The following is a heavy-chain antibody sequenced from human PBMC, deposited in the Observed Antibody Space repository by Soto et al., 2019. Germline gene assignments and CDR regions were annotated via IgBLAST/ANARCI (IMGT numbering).Heavy chain of an antibody. V-gene: IGHV4-4*02. CDR2: IYHSGST. Sequence: SETLSLTCAVSSGSISSSNWWSWVRQPPGKGLEWIGEIYHSGSTNYNPSLKSRVTISVDKSKNQFSLKLSSVTAADTAVYYCARAYCSSTSCYEGAALGGYYYYMDVWGKGTTVTVSS. D-gene: IGHD2-2*01. CDR1: SGSISSSNW. CDR3: ARAYCSSTSCYEGAALGGYYYYMDV. J-gene: IGHJ6*03.